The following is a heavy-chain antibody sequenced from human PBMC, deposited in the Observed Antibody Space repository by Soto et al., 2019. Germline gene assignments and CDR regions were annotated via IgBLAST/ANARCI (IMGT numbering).Heavy chain of an antibody. Sequence: QLQLQESGPGLVKPSETLSLTCTVSGGSVSSSSYYWGWVRQPPGKGLEWIGSVYYSGSTYYNPSLESQATRSVDKSKNQFSLKMMTLSAAAAAVYSWRRLEGTATISYYFDYWGQGALITVSS. V-gene: IGHV4-39*01. J-gene: IGHJ4*02. CDR3: RRLEGTATISYYFDY. CDR1: GGSVSSSSYY. CDR2: VYYSGST. D-gene: IGHD1-1*01.